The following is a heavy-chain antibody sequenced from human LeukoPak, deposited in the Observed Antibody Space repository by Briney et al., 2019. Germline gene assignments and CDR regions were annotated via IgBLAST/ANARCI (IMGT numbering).Heavy chain of an antibody. CDR2: VSGHNGDT. D-gene: IGHD1-14*01. Sequence: ASVKVSCKASGYTFISYGISWVRQAPGQGLEWMGWVSGHNGDTNYAQKVQGRVTMTTDTSTSTAYMELRSPRSDDTAVYYCARRAGALNPFDYWGQGTLVTVSS. CDR1: GYTFISYG. J-gene: IGHJ4*02. CDR3: ARRAGALNPFDY. V-gene: IGHV1-18*01.